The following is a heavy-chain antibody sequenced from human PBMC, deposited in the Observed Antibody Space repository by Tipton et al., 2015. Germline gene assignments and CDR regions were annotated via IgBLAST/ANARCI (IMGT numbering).Heavy chain of an antibody. J-gene: IGHJ6*02. CDR2: IHYSANT. Sequence: TLSLTCTVSGGSVTRTSYYWHWIRQPPGKGLEWIGFIHYSANTNYNPSLKSRVTISVDTPKKQFSLKLSSVTAADTAVYYCARSRTNIVVVPADYGMDVWGQGTTVTVSS. V-gene: IGHV4-61*01. D-gene: IGHD2-2*01. CDR1: GGSVTRTSYY. CDR3: ARSRTNIVVVPADYGMDV.